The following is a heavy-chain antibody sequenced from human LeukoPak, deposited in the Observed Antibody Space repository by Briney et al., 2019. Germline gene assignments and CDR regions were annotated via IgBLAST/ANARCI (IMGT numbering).Heavy chain of an antibody. CDR2: IYYSGST. V-gene: IGHV4-39*07. CDR1: GGSISSSSYY. D-gene: IGHD6-6*01. CDR3: ARGPIAASPTDY. Sequence: SETLSLTCTVSGGSISSSSYYWGWIRQPPGKGLEWIGSIYYSGSTYYNPSLKSRVTMSVDTSKNQFSLKLNSVTAADTAVYYCARGPIAASPTDYWGQGTLVTVSS. J-gene: IGHJ4*02.